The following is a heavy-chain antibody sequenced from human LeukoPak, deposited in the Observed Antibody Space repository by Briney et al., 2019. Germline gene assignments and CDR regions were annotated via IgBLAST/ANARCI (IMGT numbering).Heavy chain of an antibody. D-gene: IGHD3-10*01. J-gene: IGHJ6*04. CDR1: GGTFSSYA. Sequence: AASVKVSCKASGGTFSSYAINWVRQAPGQGLEWMGGIIPIFGTANYAQKFQGRVTITADESTSTAYMELSSLRSEDTAVYYCARAMVRGDTNGVLDVWGKGTTVTVSS. V-gene: IGHV1-69*13. CDR3: ARAMVRGDTNGVLDV. CDR2: IIPIFGTA.